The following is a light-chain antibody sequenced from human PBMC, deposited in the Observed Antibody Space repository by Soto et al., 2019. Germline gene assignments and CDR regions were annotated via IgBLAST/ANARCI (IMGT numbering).Light chain of an antibody. Sequence: DIQMTQSPSSLSASVGDRVTITCRASQSITRYLNWYQQKPGKAPELLMFAASNLESGVPTRFSGSGSETDFSLTISSLQPEDCATYCCQQTHSMPLTFGGGTKVVMK. CDR1: QSITRY. CDR3: QQTHSMPLT. V-gene: IGKV1-39*01. CDR2: AAS. J-gene: IGKJ4*02.